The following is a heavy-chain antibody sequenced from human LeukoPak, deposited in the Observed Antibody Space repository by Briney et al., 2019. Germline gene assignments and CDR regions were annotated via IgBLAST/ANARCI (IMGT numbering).Heavy chain of an antibody. CDR1: GFGFSDSA. D-gene: IGHD2-21*02. J-gene: IGHJ4*02. Sequence: PGGSLRLSCAASGFGFSDSAMHWVRQASGRGPEWVGHIRSKGNNYATSYAASMRGRFTISRDDSKNTAFLHMNSLKTEDTAMYYCTRTLSCGGDCYHWDYWGQGTLVTASS. V-gene: IGHV3-73*01. CDR3: TRTLSCGGDCYHWDY. CDR2: IRSKGNNYAT.